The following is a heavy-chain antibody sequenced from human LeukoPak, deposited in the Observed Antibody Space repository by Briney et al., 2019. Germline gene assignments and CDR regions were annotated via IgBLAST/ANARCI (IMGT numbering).Heavy chain of an antibody. D-gene: IGHD6-19*01. Sequence: GGSLRLSCAASGFTFDDYAMHWDRQAPGMGLEWVSGISWNSGSIGYADSVKGRFTISRDNAKNSLYLQMNSLRAEDMALYYCAKSAGSVAGPHDAFDIWGQGTTVTVSS. CDR3: AKSAGSVAGPHDAFDI. CDR2: ISWNSGSI. CDR1: GFTFDDYA. V-gene: IGHV3-9*03. J-gene: IGHJ3*02.